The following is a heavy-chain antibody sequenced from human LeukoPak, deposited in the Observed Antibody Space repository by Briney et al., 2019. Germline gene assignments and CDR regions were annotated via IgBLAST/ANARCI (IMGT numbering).Heavy chain of an antibody. Sequence: SETLSLTWFVSGYPINIDYTWGWIRQSPGKGLGWIGVISPKGTTYYNPSLRGRVSISPDTSKNQFSLRLSSMTATDTAMYYCARVPGVYFDFSIGFGSGWFDPWGQGILVTVSS. CDR2: ISPKGTT. J-gene: IGHJ5*02. D-gene: IGHD3-3*01. CDR1: GYPINIDYT. V-gene: IGHV4-38-2*02. CDR3: ARVPGVYFDFSIGFGSGWFDP.